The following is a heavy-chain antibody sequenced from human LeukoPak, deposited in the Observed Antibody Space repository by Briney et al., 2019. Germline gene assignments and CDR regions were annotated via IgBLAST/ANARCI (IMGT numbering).Heavy chain of an antibody. CDR2: ISYDGSNK. Sequence: GGSLRLSCAASGFTFSSYAMHWVRQAPGKGLEWVAVISYDGSNKYYADSVKGRFTISRDNSKNTLYLQMNSLRAEDTAVYYCAKDLSSWSRYFDYWGQGTLVTVSS. CDR3: AKDLSSWSRYFDY. J-gene: IGHJ4*02. V-gene: IGHV3-30*04. D-gene: IGHD6-13*01. CDR1: GFTFSSYA.